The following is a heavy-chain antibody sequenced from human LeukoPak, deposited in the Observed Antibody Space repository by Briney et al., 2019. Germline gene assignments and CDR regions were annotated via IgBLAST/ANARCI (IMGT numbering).Heavy chain of an antibody. J-gene: IGHJ6*02. D-gene: IGHD6-19*01. CDR2: INPNSGGT. V-gene: IGHV1-2*02. CDR1: GYTFTDYS. Sequence: ASVKVSCKASGYTFTDYSIHWVRQAPGQGLEWMGWINPNSGGTNYAQKFQGRVTMTRDTSISTAYMELSRLRSDDTAVYYCATMGYSSGWYEYYGMDVWGQGTTVTVSS. CDR3: ATMGYSSGWYEYYGMDV.